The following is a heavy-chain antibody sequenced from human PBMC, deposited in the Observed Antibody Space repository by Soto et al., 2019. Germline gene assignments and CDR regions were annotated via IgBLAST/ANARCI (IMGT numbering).Heavy chain of an antibody. CDR2: IIPIFGTA. J-gene: IGHJ5*02. V-gene: IGHV1-69*06. CDR3: ARAGDFWSGYYRNNWFDP. D-gene: IGHD3-3*01. Sequence: RASVKVSCKASGGTFSSYAISWVRQAPGQGLEWMGGIIPIFGTANYAQKFQGRVTITADKSTSTAYMELSSLRSEDTAVYYCARAGDFWSGYYRNNWFDPWGQGTLVTVSS. CDR1: GGTFSSYA.